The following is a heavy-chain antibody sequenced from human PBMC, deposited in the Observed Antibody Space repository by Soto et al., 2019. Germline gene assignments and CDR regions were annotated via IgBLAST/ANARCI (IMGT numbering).Heavy chain of an antibody. V-gene: IGHV3-64*01. J-gene: IGHJ3*02. CDR2: ISSNGGGT. Sequence: EVQLVESGGGLVQPGGSLRLSCAASGFAFSSSAMHWVRQAPGKGLEYVSAISSNGGGTYYANSVKGRFTISRDNSKNTLYLQMGSLRAEDMAVYYCARRSDAFDIWGPGTMVTVSS. CDR3: ARRSDAFDI. CDR1: GFAFSSSA.